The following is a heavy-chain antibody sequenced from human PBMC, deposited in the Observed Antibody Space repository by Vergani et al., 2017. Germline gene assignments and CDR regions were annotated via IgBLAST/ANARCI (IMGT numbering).Heavy chain of an antibody. CDR3: ARDWNAAFES. D-gene: IGHD1-1*01. Sequence: EVQLVESGGGLVQPGGSLRLSCAASGFTFSSYEMNWVRPAPGKGLEWVSYISSSGSTIYYADSVKGRFTISRDNAKNSLYLRMNSLRAEDTAVYYCARDWNAAFESWGQGTMVTVSS. CDR1: GFTFSSYE. V-gene: IGHV3-48*03. CDR2: ISSSGSTI. J-gene: IGHJ3*02.